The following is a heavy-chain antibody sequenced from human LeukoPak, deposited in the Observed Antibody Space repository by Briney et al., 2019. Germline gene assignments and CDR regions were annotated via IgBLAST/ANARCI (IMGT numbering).Heavy chain of an antibody. CDR2: IYTSGST. CDR3: ARGRYDYDILTGYYYYGMDV. V-gene: IGHV4-4*07. J-gene: IGHJ6*02. D-gene: IGHD3-9*01. Sequence: SETLSLTCTVSGGSISSYYWGWIRQPAGKGLEWIGRIYTSGSTNYNPSLKSRVTMSVDTSKNQFSLKLSSVTAADTAVYYCARGRYDYDILTGYYYYGMDVWGQGTTVTVSS. CDR1: GGSISSYY.